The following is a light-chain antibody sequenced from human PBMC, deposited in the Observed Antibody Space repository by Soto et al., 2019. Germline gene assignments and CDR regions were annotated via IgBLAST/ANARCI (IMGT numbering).Light chain of an antibody. CDR1: SSNIGAGYD. Sequence: QPVLTQPPSVSGAPGQRVTISCTGSSSNIGAGYDVHWYQQLPGTAPKLLIYGNSNRPSGVPDRFSGSKSGTSASLAITALQAEDEADYYCQSYDSSLSENYVFGTGTKLTVL. J-gene: IGLJ1*01. CDR2: GNS. CDR3: QSYDSSLSENYV. V-gene: IGLV1-40*01.